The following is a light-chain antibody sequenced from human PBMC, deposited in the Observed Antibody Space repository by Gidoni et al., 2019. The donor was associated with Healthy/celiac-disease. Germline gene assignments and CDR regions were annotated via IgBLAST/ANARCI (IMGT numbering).Light chain of an antibody. CDR1: SSDVVGYNY. V-gene: IGLV2-14*01. CDR3: SSYTSSSTVV. CDR2: EVS. Sequence: QSALTQPASVSGSPGQSITIPCTGTSSDVVGYNYVSWYQPHPGKAPKLMIYEVSNRPSGVSNRFSGSKSGNTASLTISGLQAEDEADYYCSSYTSSSTVVFGGGTKLTVL. J-gene: IGLJ2*01.